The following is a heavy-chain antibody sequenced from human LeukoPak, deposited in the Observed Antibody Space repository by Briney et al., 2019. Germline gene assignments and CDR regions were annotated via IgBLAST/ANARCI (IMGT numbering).Heavy chain of an antibody. CDR3: ARDLPYGA. V-gene: IGHV4-34*01. J-gene: IGHJ5*02. CDR1: GGSFSNYY. D-gene: IGHD3-10*01. Sequence: SETLSLTCAVYGGSFSNYYRTWIRQPPGKGLEWIGEINHSGSTSYNPSLKSRVSISVDTSMNQFSLKLTSVTAADTAMYYCARDLPYGAWGQGTLVTVSS. CDR2: INHSGST.